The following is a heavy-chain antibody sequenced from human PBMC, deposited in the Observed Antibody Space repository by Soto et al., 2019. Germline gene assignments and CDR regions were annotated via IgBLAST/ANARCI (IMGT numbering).Heavy chain of an antibody. Sequence: EVQLVESGGGLVQPGESLRLSCAASGFTFSSYWMYWVRQAPGKGLVWVSYISNDGSTTTYADSVKGRFTISRDNAKNTLYLQMNSLRADDTAVYYCTRTWFDPWGQGTLVTVSS. CDR2: ISNDGSTT. V-gene: IGHV3-74*01. CDR3: TRTWFDP. CDR1: GFTFSSYW. J-gene: IGHJ5*02.